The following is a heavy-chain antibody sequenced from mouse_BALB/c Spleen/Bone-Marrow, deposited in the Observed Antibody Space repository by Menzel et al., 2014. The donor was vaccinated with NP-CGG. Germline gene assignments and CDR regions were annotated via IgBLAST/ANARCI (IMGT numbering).Heavy chain of an antibody. CDR1: GYTFTDYY. CDR3: ARGFAY. V-gene: IGHV1-19*01. Sequence: VQLQQSGPELVKPGASVKMSCKASGYTFTDYYMDWVKQSHGESFEWIGRVNPYNGGTSYNQKFKGKATLTADKSSSTAYMDLNSLTPEDSAVYYCARGFAYWGQGTLVTVSA. J-gene: IGHJ3*01. CDR2: VNPYNGGT.